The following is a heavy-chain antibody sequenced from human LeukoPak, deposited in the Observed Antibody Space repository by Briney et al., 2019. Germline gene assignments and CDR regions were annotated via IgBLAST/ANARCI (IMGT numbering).Heavy chain of an antibody. J-gene: IGHJ4*02. CDR1: EFIFSSYW. V-gene: IGHV3-7*01. Sequence: GGSLRLSCLASEFIFSSYWMSWVRRPAGKGLEGVANIKQEGRERYYVDSVRGRLTLSRDNARNSLYLQMNRLRVEDTAVYYCARITWEVLGFGYYFDYWGQGTLVTVSS. CDR3: ARITWEVLGFGYYFDY. CDR2: IKQEGRER. D-gene: IGHD1-26*01.